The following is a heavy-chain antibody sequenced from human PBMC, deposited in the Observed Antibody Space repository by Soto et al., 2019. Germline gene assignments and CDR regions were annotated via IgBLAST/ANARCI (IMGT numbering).Heavy chain of an antibody. D-gene: IGHD6-6*01. CDR1: GFTFSDYY. CDR2: ISSSGSTI. V-gene: IGHV3-11*01. J-gene: IGHJ6*03. CDR3: ASPAGNSSSYYYYYYMDV. Sequence: GGSLRLSCAASGFTFSDYYMSWIRQAPGKGLEWVSYISSSGSTIYYADSVKGRFTISRDNAKNSLYLQMNSLRAEDTAVYYCASPAGNSSSYYYYYYMDVWGKGTTVTVSS.